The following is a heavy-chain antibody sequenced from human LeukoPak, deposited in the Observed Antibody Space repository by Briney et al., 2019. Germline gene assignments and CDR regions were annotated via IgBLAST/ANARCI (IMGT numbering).Heavy chain of an antibody. J-gene: IGHJ4*02. CDR1: GGSISSSSYY. Sequence: PSETLSLTCTVSGGSISSSSYYWGWIRQPPGKGLEWIGSIYYSGSTYYNPSLKSRVTISVDTSKNQFSLKLSSVTAADTAVYYCARRRSGWDHFDYWGQGTLVTVSS. CDR2: IYYSGST. D-gene: IGHD6-19*01. CDR3: ARRRSGWDHFDY. V-gene: IGHV4-39*01.